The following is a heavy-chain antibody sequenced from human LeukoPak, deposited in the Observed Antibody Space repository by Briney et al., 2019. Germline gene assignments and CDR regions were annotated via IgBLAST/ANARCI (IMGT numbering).Heavy chain of an antibody. J-gene: IGHJ4*01. V-gene: IGHV3-23*01. Sequence: PGGSLRLSCAASGFTFSSYAMSWVRQAPGKGLEWVSAISGSGGSTYCADSVMGRFTTSRDNSKNTLYLQMNSLRAEDTAVYYCSKNPCSSTSCYGFDLDYLGQGTLVTVSS. CDR2: ISGSGGST. CDR3: SKNPCSSTSCYGFDLDY. D-gene: IGHD2-2*01. CDR1: GFTFSSYA.